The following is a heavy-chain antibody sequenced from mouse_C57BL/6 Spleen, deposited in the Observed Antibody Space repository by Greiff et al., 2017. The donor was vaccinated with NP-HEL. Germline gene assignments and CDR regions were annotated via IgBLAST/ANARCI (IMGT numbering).Heavy chain of an antibody. D-gene: IGHD2-3*01. CDR1: GFNIKDDY. V-gene: IGHV14-4*01. Sequence: EVQLQESGAELVRPGASVKLSCTASGFNIKDDYMHWVKQRPEQGLEWIGWIDPENGDTEYASKFQGKATITADTSSNTAYLQLSSLTSEDTAVYYCTTEDGHWYFDVWGTGTTVTVSS. J-gene: IGHJ1*03. CDR2: IDPENGDT. CDR3: TTEDGHWYFDV.